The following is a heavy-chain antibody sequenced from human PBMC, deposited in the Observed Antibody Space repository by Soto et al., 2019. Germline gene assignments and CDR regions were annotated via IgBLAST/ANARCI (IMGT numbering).Heavy chain of an antibody. CDR2: INPNSGGP. CDR3: ASGSWRAGDY. J-gene: IGHJ4*02. CDR1: GYTFTGYY. D-gene: IGHD6-13*01. Sequence: QVQLVQSGAEVKKPGASVKVSCKASGYTFTGYYMHWVRQAPGQGLEWMGWINPNSGGPNYAQKLQSRVTKTRDTSISTAYMELSRLRSDDTALYCCASGSWRAGDYWGQGTLVTVSS. V-gene: IGHV1-2*02.